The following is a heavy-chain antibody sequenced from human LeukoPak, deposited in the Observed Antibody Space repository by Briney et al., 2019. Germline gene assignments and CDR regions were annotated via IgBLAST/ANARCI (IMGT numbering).Heavy chain of an antibody. CDR2: MNPNSGNT. D-gene: IGHD6-19*01. CDR3: ARGLRIAVAGSGTLGY. Sequence: GASVKVSCKASGYTFTSYDINWVRHATGQGLEWMGWMNPNSGNTGYAQKFQGRVTMTRNTSISTAYMELSSLRSQDTAVYYCARGLRIAVAGSGTLGYWGQGTLVTASS. J-gene: IGHJ4*02. CDR1: GYTFTSYD. V-gene: IGHV1-8*01.